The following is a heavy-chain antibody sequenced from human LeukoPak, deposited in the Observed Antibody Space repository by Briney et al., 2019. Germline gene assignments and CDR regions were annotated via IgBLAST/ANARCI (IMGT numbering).Heavy chain of an antibody. CDR1: GGSISNYY. J-gene: IGHJ4*02. Sequence: PSETLSLTCTVSGGSISNYYWNWIRQPPGKGLEWIGYIYYSGSTNYNPSLKSRVTISVDTSKNQFSLKLSSVTAADTAVYYCARGLYYGSGSNYWGQGTLVTVSS. CDR2: IYYSGST. D-gene: IGHD3-10*01. V-gene: IGHV4-59*08. CDR3: ARGLYYGSGSNY.